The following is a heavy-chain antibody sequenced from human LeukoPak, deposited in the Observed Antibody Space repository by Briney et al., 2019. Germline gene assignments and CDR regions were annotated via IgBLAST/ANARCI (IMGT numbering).Heavy chain of an antibody. D-gene: IGHD3-3*01. CDR1: GFTFSSYG. CDR2: IRYDGSNK. Sequence: PGGSLRLSCAASGFTFSSYGMHWVRQAPGKGLEWVAFIRYDGSNKYYADSVKGRFTISRDNSKNTLYLQMNSLRAEDTAVYYCAKYDFWSGYPPISHWGQGTLVTVSS. J-gene: IGHJ4*02. V-gene: IGHV3-30*02. CDR3: AKYDFWSGYPPISH.